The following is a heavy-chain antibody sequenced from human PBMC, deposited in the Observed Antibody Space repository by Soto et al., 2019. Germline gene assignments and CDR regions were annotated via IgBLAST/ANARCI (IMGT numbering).Heavy chain of an antibody. Sequence: QITLKESGPTLVKVTQTVTLTCTFSGFSLSSTGVGVGWIRQSPGKALEGLALINWNDDKRYSPFLKNRLTLMKGSSKDQVVLTMTNVDPVDTATYYCAHKLDTVDWFGPWGQGILVTVSS. D-gene: IGHD5-18*01. CDR1: GFSLSSTGVG. J-gene: IGHJ5*02. V-gene: IGHV2-5*01. CDR3: AHKLDTVDWFGP. CDR2: INWNDDK.